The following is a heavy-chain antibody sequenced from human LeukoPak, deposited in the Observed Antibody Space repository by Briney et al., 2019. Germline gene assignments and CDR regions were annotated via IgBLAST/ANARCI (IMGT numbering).Heavy chain of an antibody. Sequence: SETLSLTCAVYGGSFSGYYRGWIRQPPGKGLEWIGSIYYSGSTYYNPSLKSRVTISVDTSKNQFSLKLSSVTAADTAVYYCARDWGSGRNDYWGQGTLVTVSS. CDR1: GGSFSGYY. CDR2: IYYSGST. D-gene: IGHD3-10*01. V-gene: IGHV4-34*01. J-gene: IGHJ4*02. CDR3: ARDWGSGRNDY.